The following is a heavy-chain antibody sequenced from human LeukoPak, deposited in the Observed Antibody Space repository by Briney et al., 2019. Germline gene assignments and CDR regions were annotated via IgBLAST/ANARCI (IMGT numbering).Heavy chain of an antibody. J-gene: IGHJ5*02. CDR1: GFTFNNAW. D-gene: IGHD3-9*01. V-gene: IGHV3-15*01. Sequence: PGGSLRLSCAASGFTFNNAWMSWVRQAPGKGLEWVGRMKSKIDGGTTDYAAPVKGRFTISRDDSQNTLFLRMSSLKTEDTAVYYCTTDRRHDILTGYYRGWFDPWGQGILVTVSS. CDR3: TTDRRHDILTGYYRGWFDP. CDR2: MKSKIDGGTT.